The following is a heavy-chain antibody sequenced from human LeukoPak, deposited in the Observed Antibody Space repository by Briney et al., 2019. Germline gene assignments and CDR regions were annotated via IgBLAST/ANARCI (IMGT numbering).Heavy chain of an antibody. CDR3: ARDSHYDSSGLSFDY. Sequence: ASVKVSCKASGYTFTGYYMHWVRQAPGQGLEWMGWINPNSGGTNYAQKFQGRVTMTRDSSISTGYMELSRLRSDDTAVYYCARDSHYDSSGLSFDYWGQGTLVTVSS. J-gene: IGHJ4*02. CDR2: INPNSGGT. CDR1: GYTFTGYY. V-gene: IGHV1-2*02. D-gene: IGHD3-22*01.